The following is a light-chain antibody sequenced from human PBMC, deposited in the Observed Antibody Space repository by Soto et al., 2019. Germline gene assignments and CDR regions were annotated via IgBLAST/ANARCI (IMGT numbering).Light chain of an antibody. J-gene: IGLJ1*01. V-gene: IGLV2-14*01. CDR1: SRDVGAYNY. CDR3: GSYTTGNTFV. Sequence: QSALTQPASVSGSLGQSITISCSGTSRDVGAYNYVSWYQQYPGKAPKLMIYHVTDRPSGVSNRFSGSKSGNTASLTISGLQAEDEADYYCGSYTTGNTFVFGTGTKLTVL. CDR2: HVT.